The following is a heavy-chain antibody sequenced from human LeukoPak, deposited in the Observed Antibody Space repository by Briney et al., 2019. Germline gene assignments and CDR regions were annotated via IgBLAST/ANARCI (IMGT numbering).Heavy chain of an antibody. CDR1: GGSVISGYYY. J-gene: IGHJ4*02. CDR3: ATYYYGSGSAKYYFDY. D-gene: IGHD3-10*01. Sequence: SETLSLTCTVSGGSVISGYYYWSWIRQPPGKGLEWIGYIYYSGSTNYNPSLKSRVTTSVGTSKNHFSLKLNSVTTADTAVYYCATYYYGSGSAKYYFDYWGQGTLVTVSS. CDR2: IYYSGST. V-gene: IGHV4-61*03.